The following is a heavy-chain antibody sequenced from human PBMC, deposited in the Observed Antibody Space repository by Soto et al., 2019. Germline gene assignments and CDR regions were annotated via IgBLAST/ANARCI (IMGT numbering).Heavy chain of an antibody. V-gene: IGHV3-48*02. Sequence: GGSLRLSCAASGFTFSSYSMNWVRQAPGKGLEWVSYISSSSGTIYYADSVKGRFTISRENAKNSLYLQMNSLRDEDTAVYYCARDFVAARPFLPRWFDPWGQGTLVTVSS. J-gene: IGHJ5*02. D-gene: IGHD6-6*01. CDR2: ISSSSGTI. CDR3: ARDFVAARPFLPRWFDP. CDR1: GFTFSSYS.